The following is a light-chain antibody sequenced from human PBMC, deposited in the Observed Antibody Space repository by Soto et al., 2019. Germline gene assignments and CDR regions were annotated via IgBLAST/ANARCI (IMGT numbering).Light chain of an antibody. J-gene: IGKJ4*01. CDR3: QQRFSWPPT. CDR1: QSVSRY. V-gene: IGKV3-11*01. CDR2: DTS. Sequence: EIGLTQSPATLSLSPGDRATLSCRASQSVSRYLAWHQQKPGQAPRLLIHDTSTRATGVPDTFSGSGSGTEFPLTIRSLEPEDSAMYYCQQRFSWPPTFGGGTHVEIK.